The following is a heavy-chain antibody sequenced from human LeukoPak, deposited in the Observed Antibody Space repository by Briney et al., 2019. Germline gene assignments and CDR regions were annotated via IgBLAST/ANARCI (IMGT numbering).Heavy chain of an antibody. D-gene: IGHD3-3*01. CDR2: IIPIFGTA. CDR1: GGTFSSYA. Sequence: SVKVSCKASGGTFSSYAISWVRQAPGQGLEWMGGIIPIFGTANYAQKFQGRVTITADESTSTAYMELSSLRSEDTAVYYCARDPSTIFGVVIGYYYGMDVWGQGTTVTVSS. V-gene: IGHV1-69*13. J-gene: IGHJ6*02. CDR3: ARDPSTIFGVVIGYYYGMDV.